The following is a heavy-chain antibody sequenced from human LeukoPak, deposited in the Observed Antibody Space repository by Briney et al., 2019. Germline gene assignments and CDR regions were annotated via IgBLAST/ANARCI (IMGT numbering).Heavy chain of an antibody. V-gene: IGHV4-31*03. D-gene: IGHD6-19*01. J-gene: IGHJ2*01. Sequence: SETLSLTCTVSGGSISSGGYYWSWIRQHPGKGLEWIGYIYYSGSTYYNPSLKSRVTISVDTSKNQFPLKLSSVTAADTAVYYCARTVAGTLWYFDLWGRGTLVTVSS. CDR3: ARTVAGTLWYFDL. CDR1: GGSISSGGYY. CDR2: IYYSGST.